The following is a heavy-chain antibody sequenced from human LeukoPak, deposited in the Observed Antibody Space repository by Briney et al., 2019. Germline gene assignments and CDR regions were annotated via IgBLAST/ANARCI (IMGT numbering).Heavy chain of an antibody. V-gene: IGHV3-7*01. Sequence: PGGSLRLSCAASGVTLNTYWMTWVRRGPGKGLEWPAVINHDGSAKYYVDSVKGRFTISRDTAKTSIYLQLDSLRVEDTAVYYCAWGAGWIFDSWGQGILVVVSS. D-gene: IGHD7-27*01. CDR1: GVTLNTYW. J-gene: IGHJ4*02. CDR2: INHDGSAK. CDR3: AWGAGWIFDS.